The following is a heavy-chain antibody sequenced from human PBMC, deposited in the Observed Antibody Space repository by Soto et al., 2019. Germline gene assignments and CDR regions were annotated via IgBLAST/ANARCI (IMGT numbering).Heavy chain of an antibody. CDR2: IYYSGST. J-gene: IGHJ4*02. V-gene: IGHV4-28*01. CDR3: ARNTKGAAAGPVDY. CDR1: GYSISSSNW. D-gene: IGHD6-13*01. Sequence: QVQLQESGPGLVKPSDTLSLTCAVSGYSISSSNWWGWIRQPPGKGLEWIGYIYYSGSTYYNPSRKSRVTMSVDTSKNQFSLKLSSVTAVDTAVYYCARNTKGAAAGPVDYWGQGTLVTVSS.